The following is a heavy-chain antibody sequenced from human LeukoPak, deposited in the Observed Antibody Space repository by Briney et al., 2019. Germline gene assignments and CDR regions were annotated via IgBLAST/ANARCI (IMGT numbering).Heavy chain of an antibody. V-gene: IGHV3-7*03. CDR1: GLTFSNYW. D-gene: IGHD6-13*01. CDR2: IKEDGSEK. J-gene: IGHJ4*02. CDR3: VKNSGWYRLDC. Sequence: GGSLRLSCAAPGLTFSNYWMTWVRQAPGKGLEWVADIKEDGSEKYYVDSVKGRFTISRDNAKNSLFLQMDSLRSEDTAVYYCVKNSGWYRLDCWGQGTLVTVSS.